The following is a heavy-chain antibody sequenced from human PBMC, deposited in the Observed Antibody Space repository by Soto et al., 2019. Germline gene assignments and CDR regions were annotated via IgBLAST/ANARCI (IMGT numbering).Heavy chain of an antibody. CDR1: GGSISSGGYY. CDR2: IYYSGST. D-gene: IGHD6-13*01. Sequence: SETLSLTCTVSGGSISSGGYYWSWIRQHPGKGLEWIGYIYYSGSTYYNPSLKSRVTISVDTSKNQFSLKLSSVTAADTAVYYCARSASYSSSWQSTNWFDPWGQGTLVTVSS. CDR3: ARSASYSSSWQSTNWFDP. V-gene: IGHV4-31*03. J-gene: IGHJ5*02.